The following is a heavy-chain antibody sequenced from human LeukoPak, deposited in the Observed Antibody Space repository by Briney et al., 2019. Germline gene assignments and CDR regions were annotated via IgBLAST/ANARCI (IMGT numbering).Heavy chain of an antibody. Sequence: PGGSLRLSCTASGFTFSNAWMNWVRQAPGKGLEWVAVIWYDGSNKYYADSVKGRFTISRDNSKNTLYLQMNSLRAEDTALYYCARELSPVVKYYFEYWGQGTLVTVSP. V-gene: IGHV3-33*08. CDR1: GFTFSNAW. CDR3: ARELSPVVKYYFEY. CDR2: IWYDGSNK. J-gene: IGHJ4*02. D-gene: IGHD3-22*01.